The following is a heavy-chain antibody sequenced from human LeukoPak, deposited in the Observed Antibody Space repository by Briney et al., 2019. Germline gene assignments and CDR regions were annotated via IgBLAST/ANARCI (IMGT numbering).Heavy chain of an antibody. CDR1: GGSFSGYY. D-gene: IGHD6-19*01. CDR3: ARGGGWSSFDY. Sequence: PSETLSLTCAVYGGSFSGYYWSWIRQPPGKGLEWIGEINHSGSTNYSPSLKSRVTISVDTSKNQFSLKLSSETAADTAVYYCARGGGWSSFDYWGQGTLVTVSS. CDR2: INHSGST. V-gene: IGHV4-34*01. J-gene: IGHJ4*02.